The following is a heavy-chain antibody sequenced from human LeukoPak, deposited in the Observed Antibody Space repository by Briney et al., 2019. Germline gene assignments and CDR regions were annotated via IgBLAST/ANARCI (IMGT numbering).Heavy chain of an antibody. CDR3: ARPTVTHTIFGVVIKYYFDY. Sequence: ASVKVSCKASGYTFTSYYMHWVRQAPGQGLEWMGIINPSGGSTSYAQKFQGRVTMTRDTSTSTVYMELSSLRSEDTAVYYCARPTVTHTIFGVVIKYYFDYWGQGTLVTVSS. CDR1: GYTFTSYY. V-gene: IGHV1-46*01. CDR2: INPSGGST. D-gene: IGHD3-3*01. J-gene: IGHJ4*02.